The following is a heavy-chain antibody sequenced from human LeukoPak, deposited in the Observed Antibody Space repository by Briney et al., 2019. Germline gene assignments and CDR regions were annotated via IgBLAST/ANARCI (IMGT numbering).Heavy chain of an antibody. J-gene: IGHJ5*02. CDR1: GGSMNINNYY. CDR2: IYYTGTT. Sequence: SETLSLTCTVSGGSMNINNYYWAWIRQPPGKGLEWLGSIYYTGTTYYNPSLNHRVTISVDTSQNQFSLRLSSVTAADTAVYYCARDGKGAPFDPWGQGTLVTVSS. V-gene: IGHV4-39*07. D-gene: IGHD1-1*01. CDR3: ARDGKGAPFDP.